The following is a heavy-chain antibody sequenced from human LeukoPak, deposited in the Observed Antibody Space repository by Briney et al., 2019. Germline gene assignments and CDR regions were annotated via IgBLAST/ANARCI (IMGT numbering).Heavy chain of an antibody. CDR1: GGSFSGYH. D-gene: IGHD2-15*01. CDR3: ARLDYSDAFDI. Sequence: KPSETLSLTCAVYGGSFSGYHWSWIRQPPGKGLEWIGEINHSGSTNYNPSLKSRVTISVDTSKNQFSLKLSSVTAADTAVYYCARLDYSDAFDIWGQGTMVTVSS. V-gene: IGHV4-34*01. J-gene: IGHJ3*02. CDR2: INHSGST.